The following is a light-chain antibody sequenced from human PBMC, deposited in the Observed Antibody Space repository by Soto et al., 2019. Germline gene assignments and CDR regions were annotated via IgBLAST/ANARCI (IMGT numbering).Light chain of an antibody. J-gene: IGKJ1*01. Sequence: EIVLTQSPGTLSLSPGERATLSCRASQSVSSSYLAWYQQKPGQAPRLLIYGASSRATGIRDRFSGSGSGTDFTLTISRLEPEDFAVYYCQQYGSSPTWTFGQGTKVDI. V-gene: IGKV3-20*01. CDR2: GAS. CDR1: QSVSSSY. CDR3: QQYGSSPTWT.